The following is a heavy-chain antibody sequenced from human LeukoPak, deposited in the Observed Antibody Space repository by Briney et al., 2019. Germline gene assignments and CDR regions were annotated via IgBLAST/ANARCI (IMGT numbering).Heavy chain of an antibody. CDR2: IYHSGST. J-gene: IGHJ5*01. CDR3: ARYSCGYYDFWRGYCENYNWFVS. Sequence: SETLSLTCTVSGYSISSGYYWGWIRQPPGNGLEWIGSIYHSGSTYYNPSLKSRVTISVDTSKNQFSLKLSSVTAADTAVYYCARYSCGYYDFWRGYCENYNWFVSWGQGTLVTVSS. V-gene: IGHV4-38-2*02. CDR1: GYSISSGYY. D-gene: IGHD3-3*01.